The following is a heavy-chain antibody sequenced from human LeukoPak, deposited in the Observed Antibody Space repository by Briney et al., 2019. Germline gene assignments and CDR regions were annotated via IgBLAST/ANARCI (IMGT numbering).Heavy chain of an antibody. CDR1: GYSITSGYY. Sequence: SETLSLTCTVSGYSITSGYYWGWIRQPPGKGLEWIGSIYHSGSTHYNPSLKSRVTISVDTSKNQFSLKLSSVTAADTAVYYCAVRSYCSGGSCYRGGAFDIWGQGTMVTVSS. CDR3: AVRSYCSGGSCYRGGAFDI. V-gene: IGHV4-38-2*02. CDR2: IYHSGST. J-gene: IGHJ3*02. D-gene: IGHD2-15*01.